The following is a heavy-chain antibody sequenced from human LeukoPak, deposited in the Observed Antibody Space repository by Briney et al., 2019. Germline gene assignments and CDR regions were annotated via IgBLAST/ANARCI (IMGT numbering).Heavy chain of an antibody. J-gene: IGHJ4*02. CDR2: IYSGGST. D-gene: IGHD3-10*01. CDR1: GFTVSTNY. Sequence: GGSLRLSCVASGFTVSTNYMSWVRQAPGKGLEWVSVIYSGGSTYYADSVKGRFTISRDISKNTVYLQMNSLRAEDTAVYYCARRFDTAPLGYWGQGTLVTVSS. CDR3: ARRFDTAPLGY. V-gene: IGHV3-66*04.